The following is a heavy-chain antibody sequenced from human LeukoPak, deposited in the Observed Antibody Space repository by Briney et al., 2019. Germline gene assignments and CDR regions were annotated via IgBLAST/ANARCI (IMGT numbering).Heavy chain of an antibody. D-gene: IGHD1-14*01. CDR1: GFTFSSSW. CDR3: ARDPEYTNYPWMKWFDP. Sequence: PGGSLRLSCAASGFTFSSSWMSWVRQAPGKGLEWVANIKQDGGEKYYVDSVKGRFTISRDNTKSSLYLQMNSLRAEDTAVCYCARDPEYTNYPWMKWFDPWGQGTLVTVSS. V-gene: IGHV3-7*01. J-gene: IGHJ5*02. CDR2: IKQDGGEK.